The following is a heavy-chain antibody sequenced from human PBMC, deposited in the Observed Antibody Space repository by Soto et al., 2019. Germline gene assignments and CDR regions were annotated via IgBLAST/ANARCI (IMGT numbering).Heavy chain of an antibody. J-gene: IGHJ3*02. D-gene: IGHD2-21*02. CDR3: ARRGWEIGCGGDCYTHDAVDI. CDR2: IIPIFGTA. V-gene: IGHV1-69*01. CDR1: GGTFSSYA. Sequence: QVQLVQSGAEVKKPGSSVKVSCKASGGTFSSYAISWVRQAPGQGLEWMGGIIPIFGTANYAQKFQGRVTITADESTSTAYMELSSLRSEDTAVYYCARRGWEIGCGGDCYTHDAVDIWGQGTMVTVSS.